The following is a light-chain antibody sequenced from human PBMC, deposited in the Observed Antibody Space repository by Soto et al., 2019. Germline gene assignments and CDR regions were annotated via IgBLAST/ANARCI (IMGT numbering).Light chain of an antibody. CDR1: SSDIGTYDY. J-gene: IGLJ1*01. Sequence: QSVLTQPPSASGSPGQSVTISCTGTSSDIGTYDYVSWYQHLPDKAPKLIIYEVVQRPSGVPDRFSGSKSGNTASLTVSGLQAADEADYFCKSYAGSNTYVFGSGTKVTVL. CDR3: KSYAGSNTYV. V-gene: IGLV2-8*01. CDR2: EVV.